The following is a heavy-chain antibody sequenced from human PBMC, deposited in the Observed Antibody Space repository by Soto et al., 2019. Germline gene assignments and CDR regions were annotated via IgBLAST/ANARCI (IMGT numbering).Heavy chain of an antibody. CDR3: AKDQGSSWYEIDY. CDR1: GFTFSNYA. Sequence: EVQLLESGGGLVQPGGSLRLSCAASGFTFSNYAVTWVRQASGKGLEWVSTISGSGGSTYYADSVKGRFTISRDKSKNTLYLQMNSLRAEDTAVYYCAKDQGSSWYEIDYWGQGTLVTVSS. D-gene: IGHD6-13*01. V-gene: IGHV3-23*01. J-gene: IGHJ4*02. CDR2: ISGSGGST.